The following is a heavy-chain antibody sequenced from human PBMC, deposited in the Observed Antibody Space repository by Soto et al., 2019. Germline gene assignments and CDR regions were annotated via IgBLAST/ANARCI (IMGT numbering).Heavy chain of an antibody. V-gene: IGHV1-2*04. CDR3: ATSRISIAVAGETEYYFDY. J-gene: IGHJ4*02. CDR1: GYIFTGYY. Sequence: GASVKVSCKASGYIFTGYYMHWVRQAPVRGLEWMGWINPNSGDTNYTQKFQGWVTMTRDTSISTAYMELSRLRSDDTAVYYCATSRISIAVAGETEYYFDYWGQGPPVTVSS. D-gene: IGHD6-19*01. CDR2: INPNSGDT.